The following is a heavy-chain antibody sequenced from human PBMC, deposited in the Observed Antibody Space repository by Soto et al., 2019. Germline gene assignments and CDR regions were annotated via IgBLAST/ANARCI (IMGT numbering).Heavy chain of an antibody. V-gene: IGHV1-2*04. D-gene: IGHD5-12*01. CDR1: GYTFTSYG. CDR3: ARTDSGHVPDY. Sequence: ASVKVSCKASGYTFTSYGISWVRQAPGQGLEWMGWINPNSGGTNYAQKFQGWVTMTRDTSISTAYMELSRLRSDDTAVYYCARTDSGHVPDYWGQGTLVTVSS. CDR2: INPNSGGT. J-gene: IGHJ4*02.